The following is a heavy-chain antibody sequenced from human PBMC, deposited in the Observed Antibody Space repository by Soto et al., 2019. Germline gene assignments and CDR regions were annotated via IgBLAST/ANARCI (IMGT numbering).Heavy chain of an antibody. Sequence: SETLSLTCTVSGGSISSGGYYWSWIRQHPGKGLEWIGYIYYSGSTYYNPSLKSRVTISVDTSKNQFSLKLSSVTAADTAVYYCARERRPDWFDPWGQGTLVTVSS. V-gene: IGHV4-31*03. CDR2: IYYSGST. CDR1: GGSISSGGYY. CDR3: ARERRPDWFDP. J-gene: IGHJ5*02.